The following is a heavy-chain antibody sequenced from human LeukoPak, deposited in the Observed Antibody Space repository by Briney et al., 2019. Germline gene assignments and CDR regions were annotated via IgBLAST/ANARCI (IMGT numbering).Heavy chain of an antibody. CDR3: ARHYVFVRGGSSFDY. Sequence: TSETLSLTCTVSGGSISGYYWSWIRQSPGKGLEWIGYIYYTGSTNYSPSLKSRLTISLDTSKNQFSLKLTSVTAADTAVYYCARHYVFVRGGSSFDYWGQGTLVTVSS. CDR1: GGSISGYY. CDR2: IYYTGST. D-gene: IGHD3-16*01. J-gene: IGHJ4*02. V-gene: IGHV4-59*08.